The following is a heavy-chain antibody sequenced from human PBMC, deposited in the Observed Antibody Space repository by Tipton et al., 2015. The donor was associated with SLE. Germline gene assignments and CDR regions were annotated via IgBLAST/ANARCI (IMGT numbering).Heavy chain of an antibody. J-gene: IGHJ5*02. CDR1: GGSVSSGPYY. CDR3: ARGSRWFDDFWSGYPLGNWFDP. D-gene: IGHD3-3*01. V-gene: IGHV4-61*03. Sequence: TLSLTCAVSGGSVSSGPYYWSWVRQPPGKGLEWIGCIYYSGSTYYSPPLSSRVSISVDTSKSHFSLKLTSVTAADTAIYYCARGSRWFDDFWSGYPLGNWFDPWGQGTLVTVSS. CDR2: IYYSGST.